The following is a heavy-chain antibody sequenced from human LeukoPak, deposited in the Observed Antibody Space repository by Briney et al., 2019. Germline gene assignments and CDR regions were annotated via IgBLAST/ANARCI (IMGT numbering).Heavy chain of an antibody. CDR3: ANDRTVGASFRYFDL. D-gene: IGHD1-26*01. CDR1: GVTLSSYA. J-gene: IGHJ2*01. CDR2: ISSSGSGGNT. V-gene: IGHV3-23*01. Sequence: GGSLRLSCVASGVTLSSYAMSWARQAQGKGLEWVSGISSSGSGGNTYYADSVKGRCTISRDSSKNTLFLHMHTLRAEDTAIYYCANDRTVGASFRYFDLWGRGTLVTVSS.